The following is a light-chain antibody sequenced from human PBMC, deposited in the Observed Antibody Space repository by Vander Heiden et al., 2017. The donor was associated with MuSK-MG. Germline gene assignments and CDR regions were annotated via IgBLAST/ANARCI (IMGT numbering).Light chain of an antibody. J-gene: IGLJ2*01. CDR3: QSYDSSRSVV. V-gene: IGLV1-40*01. Sequence: QSVLTRPPTVSRAPGQRVTISCTGSSSNIGAGYHLHWYQPLPVTAHQLLLYGNSKRTAGVPGRFSGSKSGTAASLAITGLTAEDEADYYCQSYDSSRSVVFGGGTKLTVL. CDR2: GNS. CDR1: SSNIGAGYH.